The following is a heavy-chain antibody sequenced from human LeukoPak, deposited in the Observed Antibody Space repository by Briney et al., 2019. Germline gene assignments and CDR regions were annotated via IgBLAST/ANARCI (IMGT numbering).Heavy chain of an antibody. D-gene: IGHD5-18*01. CDR1: GGSISSYY. Sequence: SETLSLTCTVSGGSISSYYWSWIRQPPGKGLEWIGYIYNSETTNYNPSLKSRVTISVDTSKNQFSLKLSSVTAADTAVYYCARDRRYTYGFDYWGQGTLVSVSS. V-gene: IGHV4-59*01. J-gene: IGHJ4*02. CDR2: IYNSETT. CDR3: ARDRRYTYGFDY.